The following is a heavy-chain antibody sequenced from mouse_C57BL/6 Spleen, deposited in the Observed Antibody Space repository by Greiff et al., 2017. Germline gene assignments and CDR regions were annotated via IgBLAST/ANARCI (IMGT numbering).Heavy chain of an antibody. V-gene: IGHV1-69*01. CDR1: GYTFTSYW. Sequence: QVQLQQPGAELVMPGASVKLSCKASGYTFTSYWMHWVKQRPGQGLDWIGEIDPSDSYTNYNQKFKGKSTLTVDKSSSTDYMQLSSLTSEDSAVYYCARRNPHYYAMDYWGQGTSVTVSS. CDR2: IDPSDSYT. CDR3: ARRNPHYYAMDY. J-gene: IGHJ4*01.